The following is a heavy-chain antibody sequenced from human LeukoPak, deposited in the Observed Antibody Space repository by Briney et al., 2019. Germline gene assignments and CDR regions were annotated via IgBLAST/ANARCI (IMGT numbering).Heavy chain of an antibody. CDR3: ARGRIAVALRGGHWYFDL. D-gene: IGHD6-19*01. Sequence: GGSLRLSCAASGFTFSSYEMNWVRQAPGKGLEWVSYISSSGSTIYYADSVKGRFTISRDNAKNSLYLQMNSLRAEDTAVYYCARGRIAVALRGGHWYFDLWGRGTLVTVSS. J-gene: IGHJ2*01. V-gene: IGHV3-48*03. CDR2: ISSSGSTI. CDR1: GFTFSSYE.